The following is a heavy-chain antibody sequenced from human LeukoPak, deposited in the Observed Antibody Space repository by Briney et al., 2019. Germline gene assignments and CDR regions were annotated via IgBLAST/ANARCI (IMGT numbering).Heavy chain of an antibody. CDR2: TYYRSKWYN. J-gene: IGHJ4*02. D-gene: IGHD2-2*01. CDR3: ASVVPPWLDY. Sequence: SQTLSLTCAISGDSVSSNSAAWNWIRQSPSRGLEWLGRTYYRSKWYNDYAVSVKSRITINPDTSKNQFSLKLSSVTAADTAVYYCASVVPPWLDYWGQGTLVTVSS. CDR1: GDSVSSNSAA. V-gene: IGHV6-1*01.